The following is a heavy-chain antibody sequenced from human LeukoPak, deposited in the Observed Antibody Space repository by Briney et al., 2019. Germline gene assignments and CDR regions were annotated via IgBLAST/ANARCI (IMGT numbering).Heavy chain of an antibody. J-gene: IGHJ4*02. V-gene: IGHV4-59*01. D-gene: IGHD6-19*01. CDR1: GGSINNYY. CDR2: IYYSGST. Sequence: PSETLSLTCTVSGGSINNYYWSWIRQPPGKGLEWIGYIYYSGSTKYNPSLKSRVTISVDTSKNQFSLKLNSVTAADTAVYYCARGSGLVCGFWGQGTLVTVSS. CDR3: ARGSGLVCGF.